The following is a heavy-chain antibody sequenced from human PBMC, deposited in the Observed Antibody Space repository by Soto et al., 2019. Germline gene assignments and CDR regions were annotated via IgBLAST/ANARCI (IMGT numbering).Heavy chain of an antibody. D-gene: IGHD5-18*01. CDR1: GGTFSSYA. V-gene: IGHV1-69*13. J-gene: IGHJ3*02. Sequence: GASVKVSCKASGGTFSSYAISWVRQAPGQGLEWMGGIIPIFGAANYAQKFQGRVTITADESTSTAYMGLSSLRSEDTAVYYCARKKDTAMATSAFDIWGQGTMVTVSS. CDR2: IIPIFGAA. CDR3: ARKKDTAMATSAFDI.